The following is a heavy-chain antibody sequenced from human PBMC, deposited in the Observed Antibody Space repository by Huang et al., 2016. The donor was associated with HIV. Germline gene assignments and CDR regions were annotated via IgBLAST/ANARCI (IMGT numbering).Heavy chain of an antibody. CDR2: TSADGSGQ. V-gene: IGHV3-30*18. CDR1: GITFQNYA. Sequence: VRLVQSGGGVVPPGRSLRLSCAASGITFQNYAMHWVRQAPGKGLGWVVGTSADGSGQYYVDSVKGRFIISKDNSNETLFLEMRSLKSEDTAVYFCAKDQGQWLAYFDSWGQGTLVTVSS. CDR3: AKDQGQWLAYFDS. D-gene: IGHD6-19*01. J-gene: IGHJ4*02.